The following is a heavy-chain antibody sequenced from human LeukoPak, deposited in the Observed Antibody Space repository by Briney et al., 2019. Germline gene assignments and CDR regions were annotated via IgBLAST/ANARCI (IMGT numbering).Heavy chain of an antibody. CDR3: AKGDTGMVRRYYFDY. CDR2: ISGSGRSK. D-gene: IGHD5-18*01. V-gene: IGHV3-23*01. CDR1: CFTFINYA. J-gene: IGHJ4*02. Sequence: AGSLLLSSAASCFTFINYAVSWVRQAPAKGRQWVSAISGSGRSKYYADSVKGQFTIFRNNSKNTVYLQMNSLRADDTAVYYCAKGDTGMVRRYYFDYWGQGTLVTVSS.